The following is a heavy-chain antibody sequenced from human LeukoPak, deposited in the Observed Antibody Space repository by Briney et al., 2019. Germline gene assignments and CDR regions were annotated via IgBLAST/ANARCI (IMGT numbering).Heavy chain of an antibody. D-gene: IGHD2-2*01. CDR3: ARDCSSTSCYYLFDP. Sequence: GGSLRLSCTASGFTFSSNWMHWVRQAPGKGLVWVSRINSDGSSTNYADSVKGRFTISRDNAKNTLYLQMNSLRAEDTAVYYCARDCSSTSCYYLFDPWGQGTLVTVSS. J-gene: IGHJ5*02. V-gene: IGHV3-74*01. CDR1: GFTFSSNW. CDR2: INSDGSST.